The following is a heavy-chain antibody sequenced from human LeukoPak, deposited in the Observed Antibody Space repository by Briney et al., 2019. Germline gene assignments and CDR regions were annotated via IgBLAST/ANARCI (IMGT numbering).Heavy chain of an antibody. CDR2: IIPIFGTA. CDR3: ASSTYYYDSRPYYGMDV. CDR1: GGTFSSYA. J-gene: IGHJ6*02. D-gene: IGHD3-22*01. Sequence: GASVKVSCKASGGTFSSYAISWVRQAPGQGLEWMGGIIPIFGTANYAQKFQGRVTITADESTSTAYMELSSLRSEDTAVYYCASSTYYYDSRPYYGMDVWGQGTTVTVSS. V-gene: IGHV1-69*13.